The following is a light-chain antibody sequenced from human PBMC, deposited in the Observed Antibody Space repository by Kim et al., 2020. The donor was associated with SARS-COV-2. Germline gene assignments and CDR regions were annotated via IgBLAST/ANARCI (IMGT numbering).Light chain of an antibody. CDR3: QQYGHSPLT. CDR1: QSIDSTY. V-gene: IGKV3-20*01. Sequence: PGERATLSCRASQSIDSTYLAWYQQRPGQAPRLLIYGASSRATGIPDRFSGSGSGTDFTLTISRLEPEDFAVYYCQQYGHSPLTFGGGTKVDIK. CDR2: GAS. J-gene: IGKJ4*01.